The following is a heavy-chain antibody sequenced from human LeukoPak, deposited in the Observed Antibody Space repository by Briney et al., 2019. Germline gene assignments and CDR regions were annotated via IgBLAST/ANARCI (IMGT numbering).Heavy chain of an antibody. J-gene: IGHJ6*03. V-gene: IGHV1-18*04. CDR1: GYTFTDYY. CDR3: ARDFYYGSGSYSNPVPRRHYMDV. CDR2: ISAYNGNT. D-gene: IGHD3-10*01. Sequence: ASVRVSCKTSGYTFTDYYMNWVRQAPGQGLEWMGWISAYNGNTNYAQKLQGRVTTTTDTSTSTAYMELRSLRSDDTAVYYCARDFYYGSGSYSNPVPRRHYMDVWGKGTTVTVSS.